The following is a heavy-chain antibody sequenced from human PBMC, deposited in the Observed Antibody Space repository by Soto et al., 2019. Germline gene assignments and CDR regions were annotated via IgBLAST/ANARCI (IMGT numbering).Heavy chain of an antibody. CDR2: IIPILGIA. D-gene: IGHD1-26*01. V-gene: IGHV1-69*08. CDR1: GGTFSSYT. J-gene: IGHJ1*01. Sequence: QVQLVQSGAEVKKPGSSVKVSCKASGGTFSSYTISWVRQAPGQGLEWMGRIIPILGIANYAQKFQGRVTITADKSTSTAYMELSSLRAEDTAVYCCARELGAMYFQHWGQGTLVTVSS. CDR3: ARELGAMYFQH.